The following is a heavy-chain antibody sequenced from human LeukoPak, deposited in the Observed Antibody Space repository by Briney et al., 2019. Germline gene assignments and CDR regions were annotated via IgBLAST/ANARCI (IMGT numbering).Heavy chain of an antibody. V-gene: IGHV3-20*04. J-gene: IGHJ4*02. Sequence: PGGSLRLSCAASGFTFDDYGMSWVRQAPGKGLEWVSGINWNGGSTGYADSVKGRFTISGDNAKNSLYLQMNSLRAEDTALYYCARSDESGAAASPLDYWGQGTLVTVSS. CDR2: INWNGGST. CDR3: ARSDESGAAASPLDY. D-gene: IGHD6-13*01. CDR1: GFTFDDYG.